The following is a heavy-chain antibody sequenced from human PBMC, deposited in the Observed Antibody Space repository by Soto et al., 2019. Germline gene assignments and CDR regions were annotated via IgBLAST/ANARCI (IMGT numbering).Heavy chain of an antibody. CDR2: IKNKTDGGTT. D-gene: IGHD3-22*01. CDR3: TTGTYYYDSSGYYYVPHNSVYFDY. J-gene: IGHJ4*02. V-gene: IGHV3-15*01. Sequence: PGGSLRLSCAASGFTLSNAWLTWVRQAPGMGLEWVGRIKNKTDGGTTDYAAPVKGRFTISRDDSKNTLYLHINSLKTEDTAVYYCTTGTYYYDSSGYYYVPHNSVYFDYWGQGTRVTVS. CDR1: GFTLSNAW.